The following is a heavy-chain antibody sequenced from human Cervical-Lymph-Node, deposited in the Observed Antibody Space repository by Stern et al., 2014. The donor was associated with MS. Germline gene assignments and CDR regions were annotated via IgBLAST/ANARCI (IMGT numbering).Heavy chain of an antibody. CDR3: TRDIAAAATGFDY. CDR2: GSPTSGTT. Sequence: VQLVESGAAVKKPGTSVQVSCKASGYTLTNHYIHWVRQAPGQGLEWMVIGSPTSGTTAYAQRFQGRVTMTRDMSTNTFYLDLSSLTSEDTAVYFCTRDIAAAATGFDYWGQGTLVTVSS. D-gene: IGHD2-15*01. J-gene: IGHJ4*02. CDR1: GYTLTNHY. V-gene: IGHV1-46*01.